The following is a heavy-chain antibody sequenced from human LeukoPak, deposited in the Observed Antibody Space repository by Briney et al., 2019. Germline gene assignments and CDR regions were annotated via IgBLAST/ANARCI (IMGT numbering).Heavy chain of an antibody. D-gene: IGHD1-1*01. CDR2: ISDSGGST. CDR3: ARYCTFRTCSGTKFDS. Sequence: GGSLRLSCAASGFTFTSYAMSWVRQAPGKGLEWVSAISDSGGSTYYADSVKGRFTISRDNSKNSLYLQMYSLTAEDTALYYCARYCTFRTCSGTKFDSWGPGTLVTVSS. V-gene: IGHV3-23*01. J-gene: IGHJ4*02. CDR1: GFTFTSYA.